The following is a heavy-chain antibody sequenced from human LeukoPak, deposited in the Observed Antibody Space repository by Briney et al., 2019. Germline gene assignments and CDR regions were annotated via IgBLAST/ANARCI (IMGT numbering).Heavy chain of an antibody. CDR1: GFTFSSYA. J-gene: IGHJ5*02. Sequence: GGSLRLSCAASGFTFSSYAMSWVRQAPGKGLEWVSAINGGGGTTNYVDSVKGRFTISRDNSKNTLYLRMNSLRAEDTATYYCALCSGGSCYSGWFDPWGQGTLVTVSS. D-gene: IGHD2-15*01. CDR2: INGGGGTT. CDR3: ALCSGGSCYSGWFDP. V-gene: IGHV3-23*01.